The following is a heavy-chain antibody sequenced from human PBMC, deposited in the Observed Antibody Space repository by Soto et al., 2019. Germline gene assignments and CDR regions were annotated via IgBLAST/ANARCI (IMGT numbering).Heavy chain of an antibody. V-gene: IGHV3-23*01. Sequence: GGSLRFSCAASVFTFGSYTMSLVRQAPGKGLECVSVITISGGSIYYADSVKGRFTISRDNSKNTLYVQMNTLRAEDTAVYYCAKGGYDSSGYYYFDYWGQGTMVTVSS. J-gene: IGHJ4*02. CDR2: ITISGGSI. CDR3: AKGGYDSSGYYYFDY. D-gene: IGHD3-22*01. CDR1: VFTFGSYT.